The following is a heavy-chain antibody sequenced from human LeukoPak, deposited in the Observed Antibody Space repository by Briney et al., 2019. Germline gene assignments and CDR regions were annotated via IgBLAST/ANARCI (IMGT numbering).Heavy chain of an antibody. J-gene: IGHJ5*02. CDR1: GGSISSYY. CDR2: IYYSGST. D-gene: IGHD2-21*01. CDR3: ARSCVSRASWFNP. Sequence: ASETLSLTCTVSGGSISSYYWSWIRQPPGKGLEWIGYIYYSGSTNYNPSLKSRVTISVDTSKNQFSLKLSSVTAADTAVYYCARSCVSRASWFNPWGQGTLVTVPS. V-gene: IGHV4-59*01.